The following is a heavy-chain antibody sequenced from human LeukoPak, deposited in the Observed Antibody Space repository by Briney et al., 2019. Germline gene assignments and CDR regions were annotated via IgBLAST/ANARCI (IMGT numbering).Heavy chain of an antibody. J-gene: IGHJ4*02. Sequence: DPSETLSLTCTVSGGSISSYYWSWIRQPPGKGLEWIGYIYYSGSTNYNPSLKSRVTISVDTSKNQFSLKLSSVTAADTAVYYCARGAVYSSSWYYFDYWGQGTLVTVS. CDR3: ARGAVYSSSWYYFDY. CDR1: GGSISSYY. D-gene: IGHD6-13*01. V-gene: IGHV4-59*01. CDR2: IYYSGST.